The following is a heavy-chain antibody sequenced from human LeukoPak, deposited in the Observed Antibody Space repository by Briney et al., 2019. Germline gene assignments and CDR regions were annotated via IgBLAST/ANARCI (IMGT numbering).Heavy chain of an antibody. CDR2: IYHSGST. D-gene: IGHD6-13*01. V-gene: IGHV4-4*02. CDR3: ARLQQLATFDY. Sequence: SETLSLTCAVSGGSISSSNWWSWVRQPPGKGLEWIGEIYHSGSTNYNPSLKSRVTISIDTSKNQFSLKLSSVTAADTAVYYCARLQQLATFDYWGQGTLVTVSS. J-gene: IGHJ4*02. CDR1: GGSISSSNW.